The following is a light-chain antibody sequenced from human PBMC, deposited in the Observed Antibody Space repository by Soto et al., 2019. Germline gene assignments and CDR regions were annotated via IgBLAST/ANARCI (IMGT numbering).Light chain of an antibody. Sequence: QSVLTQPPSASGTPGQRVTISCSGGSSNIGDNTVNWYQQLPATAPKLLIYSNNQLPSGVPDRFSGSKSGTSASLAISGLQSEDEADYYCAAWDDSLFWVFGGRTKLTVL. V-gene: IGLV1-44*01. CDR3: AAWDDSLFWV. J-gene: IGLJ3*02. CDR1: SSNIGDNT. CDR2: SNN.